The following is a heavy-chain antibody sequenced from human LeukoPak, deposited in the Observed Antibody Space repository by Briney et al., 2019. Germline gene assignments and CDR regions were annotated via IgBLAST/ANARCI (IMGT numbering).Heavy chain of an antibody. Sequence: ASVKVSCKASGYTFTNYDINWVRQATGQGLEWMGWMNPNSGDTGYAQKFQGRVTMTRNTSISTAYMELSSLRSEDTAVYYCARGRARAYYGLFHWGQGTLVTVSS. CDR2: MNPNSGDT. D-gene: IGHD3-3*01. J-gene: IGHJ4*02. V-gene: IGHV1-8*01. CDR1: GYTFTNYD. CDR3: ARGRARAYYGLFH.